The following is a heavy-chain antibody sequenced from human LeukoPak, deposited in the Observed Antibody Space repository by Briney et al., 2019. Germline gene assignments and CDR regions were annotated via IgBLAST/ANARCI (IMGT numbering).Heavy chain of an antibody. D-gene: IGHD3-10*01. Sequence: GGSLRLSCAASGFTFTHYGMSWVRQAPGKGLEWVSAISGSGDSTYYADSVKGRFTISRDNSKNTLYLQMNSLRAEDTAVYYCAKDGIPPSLLWFGELRYFDYWGQGTLVTVSS. CDR2: ISGSGDST. CDR3: AKDGIPPSLLWFGELRYFDY. CDR1: GFTFTHYG. J-gene: IGHJ4*02. V-gene: IGHV3-23*01.